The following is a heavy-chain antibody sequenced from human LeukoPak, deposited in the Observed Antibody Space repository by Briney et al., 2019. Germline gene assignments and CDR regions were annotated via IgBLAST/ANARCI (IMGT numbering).Heavy chain of an antibody. D-gene: IGHD3-22*01. V-gene: IGHV4-39*01. CDR2: LYYSGST. CDR1: GGSISSSSYY. CDR3: ARHRPDRWLLVS. Sequence: PSETLSLTCTVSGGSISSSSYYWGWIRQPPGKGLEWIGSLYYSGSTYYNPSLKSRVTISVDTSKNQFSLKLSSVTAADTAVYFCARHRPDRWLLVSWGQGTLVTVSS. J-gene: IGHJ5*02.